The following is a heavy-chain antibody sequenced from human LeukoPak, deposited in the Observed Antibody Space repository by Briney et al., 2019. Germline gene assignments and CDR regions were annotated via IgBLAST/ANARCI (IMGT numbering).Heavy chain of an antibody. CDR1: GGSISSSSYY. J-gene: IGHJ4*02. CDR2: IYYSGST. Sequence: SETLSLTCTVSGGSISSSSYYWGWIRQPPGKGPEWIGSIYYSGSTYYNPSLKSRVTISVDTSKNQFSLKLSSVTAADTAVYYCASGRLGFSSTSHFDYWGQGTLVTVSS. V-gene: IGHV4-39*01. CDR3: ASGRLGFSSTSHFDY. D-gene: IGHD2-2*01.